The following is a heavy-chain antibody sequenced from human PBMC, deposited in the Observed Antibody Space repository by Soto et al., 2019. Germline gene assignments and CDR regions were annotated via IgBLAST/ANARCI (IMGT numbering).Heavy chain of an antibody. CDR3: ALALGPTTGLDY. J-gene: IGHJ4*02. CDR1: GASTVSHYH. Sequence: QVQLQESGPGLVKPSQTLSLTCSVSGASTVSHYHWTWIRQPPGKGLEWMGYIFNSGTTFYNPSRMSRLSISMDTSGNHFSLELRSVTAADTAVYYCALALGPTTGLDYWGQGTLVTVSS. V-gene: IGHV4-31*02. D-gene: IGHD1-26*01. CDR2: IFNSGTT.